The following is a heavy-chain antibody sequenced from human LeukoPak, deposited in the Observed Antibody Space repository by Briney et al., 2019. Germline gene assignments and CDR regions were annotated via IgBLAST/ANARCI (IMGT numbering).Heavy chain of an antibody. Sequence: TGGSLRLSCAASGFTFSSYGMSWVRQAPGKGLEWVSGISSNGRSPSYADSVKDRFTISKDNSKNTLYLQMNSLGVEDTAVYYCAKRDSSGKYHFDCWGQGTLVTVSS. CDR3: AKRDSSGKYHFDC. CDR2: ISSNGRSP. CDR1: GFTFSSYG. D-gene: IGHD6-6*01. V-gene: IGHV3-23*01. J-gene: IGHJ4*02.